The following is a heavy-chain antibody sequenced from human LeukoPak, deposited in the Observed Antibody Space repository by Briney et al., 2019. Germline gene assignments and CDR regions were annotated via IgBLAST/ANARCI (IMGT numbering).Heavy chain of an antibody. D-gene: IGHD3-10*02. CDR1: GGTFSSYA. CDR3: ARGGAPLYSGPSYYYYMDV. V-gene: IGHV1-69*05. CDR2: IIPIFGTA. J-gene: IGHJ6*03. Sequence: SVKVSCKASGGTFSSYAISWVRQAPGQGLEWMGGIIPIFGTANYAQKFQGRVTITTDESTSTAYMELSSLRSEDTAVYYCARGGAPLYSGPSYYYYMDVWGKGTTVTVSS.